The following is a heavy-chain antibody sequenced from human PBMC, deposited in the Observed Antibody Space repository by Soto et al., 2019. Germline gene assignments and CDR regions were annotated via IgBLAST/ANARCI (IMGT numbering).Heavy chain of an antibody. CDR3: ATFYIWGSYRYTDAINYFDY. Sequence: GGSLRLSCEASGFIFSRYWMSWVRQAPGKGLEWVANIKEDGSEKYYVDSVKGRFTISRDNAKNSLYLQMNSLRAEDTAVYYCATFYIWGSYRYTDAINYFDYWGQGTLVTVSS. D-gene: IGHD3-16*02. V-gene: IGHV3-7*01. CDR1: GFIFSRYW. J-gene: IGHJ4*02. CDR2: IKEDGSEK.